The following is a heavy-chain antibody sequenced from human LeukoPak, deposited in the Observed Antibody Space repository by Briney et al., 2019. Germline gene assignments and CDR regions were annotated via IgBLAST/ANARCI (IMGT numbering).Heavy chain of an antibody. D-gene: IGHD2-15*01. CDR2: IYTSGST. Sequence: PSETLSLTCTVSGGSISSYYWSWIRQPAGKGLEWIGRIYTSGSTNYNPSLKSRVTMSVDTSKNQFSLKLSSVTAADTAVYYCARLYCSGGSCYSLFGAPNWFDPWGQGTLVTVSS. CDR1: GGSISSYY. J-gene: IGHJ5*02. V-gene: IGHV4-4*07. CDR3: ARLYCSGGSCYSLFGAPNWFDP.